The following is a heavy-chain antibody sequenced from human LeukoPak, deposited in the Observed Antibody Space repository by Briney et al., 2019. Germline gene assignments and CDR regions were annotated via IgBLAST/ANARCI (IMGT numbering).Heavy chain of an antibody. V-gene: IGHV1-18*01. J-gene: IGHJ6*03. D-gene: IGHD3-3*01. CDR2: INAYNGNT. CDR3: ARAGYDFWSGYWAYYYYYMDV. CDR1: GYTFSSYG. Sequence: ASVKVSCKASGYTFSSYGISWVRQAPGQGLEWMGWINAYNGNTNYAQKLQGRVTMTTDTSTSTAYMELRSLRSDDTAVYYCARAGYDFWSGYWAYYYYYMDVWGKGTTVTVSS.